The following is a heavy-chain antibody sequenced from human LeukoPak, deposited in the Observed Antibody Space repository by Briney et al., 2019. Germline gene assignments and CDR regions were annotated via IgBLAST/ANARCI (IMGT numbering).Heavy chain of an antibody. V-gene: IGHV3-30*03. CDR1: GFTFSSYG. D-gene: IGHD3-22*01. Sequence: GGSLRLSCAASGFTFSSYGMHWVRQAPGKGLEWVAVISYDGSNKYYADSVKGRFTISRDDAKNSLYLQMNSLRAEDTAVYYCARYITMIVVAPDAFDIWGQGTMVTVSS. CDR3: ARYITMIVVAPDAFDI. CDR2: ISYDGSNK. J-gene: IGHJ3*02.